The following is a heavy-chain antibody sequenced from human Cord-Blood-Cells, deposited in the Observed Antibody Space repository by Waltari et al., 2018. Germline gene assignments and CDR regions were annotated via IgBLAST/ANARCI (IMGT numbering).Heavy chain of an antibody. D-gene: IGHD3-10*01. CDR3: ARDVGGFMELLVGDWFDP. CDR1: GYTFTGYY. CDR2: INPNSGGT. Sequence: QVQLVQSGAEVKKPGASVKVSCKASGYTFTGYYMHWVRQAPGQGLEWMGSINPNSGGTNYAQKLQGWVTMIRDTCVSTACIGWGRLRSDGTAVYYCARDVGGFMELLVGDWFDPWGQGTLVTVSS. J-gene: IGHJ5*02. V-gene: IGHV1-2*04.